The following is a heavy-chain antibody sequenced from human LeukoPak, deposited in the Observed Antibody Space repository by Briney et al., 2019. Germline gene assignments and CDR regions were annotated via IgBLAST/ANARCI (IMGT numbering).Heavy chain of an antibody. CDR3: ARDCDRSGYYCY. V-gene: IGHV1-18*01. CDR2: ISAYNGNT. J-gene: IGHJ4*02. CDR1: GYTFTGYG. Sequence: ASVKVSCKASGYTFTGYGISWVRQAPGQGLEWMAWISAYNGNTNYAQKLQGRVTMTTDTSTSTVYMELRSLSSDDTAVYYCARDCDRSGYYCYWGQGTLSPSPQ. D-gene: IGHD3-22*01.